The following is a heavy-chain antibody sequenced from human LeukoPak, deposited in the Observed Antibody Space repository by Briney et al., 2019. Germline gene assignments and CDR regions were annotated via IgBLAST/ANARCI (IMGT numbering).Heavy chain of an antibody. D-gene: IGHD2-15*01. Sequence: ASVKVSCKASGGTFSSYAIGWVRQAPGQGLEWMGGIIPIFGTANYGQKFQGRVTITADESTSTAYMELSSLRSEDTAVYYCGRKAGDCGGGSCYSIDYWGQGTLVTVSS. CDR3: GRKAGDCGGGSCYSIDY. V-gene: IGHV1-69*13. CDR2: IIPIFGTA. CDR1: GGTFSSYA. J-gene: IGHJ4*02.